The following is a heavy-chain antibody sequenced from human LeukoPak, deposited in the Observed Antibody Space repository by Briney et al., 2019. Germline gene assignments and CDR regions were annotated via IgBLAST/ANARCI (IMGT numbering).Heavy chain of an antibody. CDR3: ARRTLSVGASITFYFDY. J-gene: IGHJ4*02. D-gene: IGHD1-26*01. CDR1: GFTFDDYG. CDR2: INWNGGST. V-gene: IGHV3-20*04. Sequence: GGSLRLSCAASGFTFDDYGMSWVRQAPGKGLEWVSGINWNGGSTGYADSVKSRFTISRDNAKNSLYLQMNSLRAEDTALYYCARRTLSVGASITFYFDYWGQGTLVTVSS.